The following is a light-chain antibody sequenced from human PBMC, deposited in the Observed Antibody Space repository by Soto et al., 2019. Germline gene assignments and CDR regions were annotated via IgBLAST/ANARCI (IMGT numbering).Light chain of an antibody. CDR2: GAS. Sequence: IVMTQSPATLSVSPWERATLSCRASQSISSKLAWYQQKPGQAPRLLIYGASSRATGIPNRFSGSGSGTDFTLTISRLEPEDFAVYYCQQYGNSPQTFGQGTKVDIK. CDR1: QSISSK. J-gene: IGKJ1*01. CDR3: QQYGNSPQT. V-gene: IGKV3-20*01.